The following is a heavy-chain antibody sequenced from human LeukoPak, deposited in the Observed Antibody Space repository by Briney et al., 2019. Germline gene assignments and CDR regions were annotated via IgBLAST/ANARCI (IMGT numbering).Heavy chain of an antibody. Sequence: PGGSLRLSCAASGFTFSSYAMSWVRQAPGKGLEWVSAISGSGGSTYYADSVKGRFTISRDNSKNTLYLQMNSLRAADTADYHCAQDQVPAALWDWFDPRGPGTLVTVTS. CDR2: ISGSGGST. V-gene: IGHV3-23*01. CDR1: GFTFSSYA. J-gene: IGHJ5*02. CDR3: AQDQVPAALWDWFDP. D-gene: IGHD2-2*01.